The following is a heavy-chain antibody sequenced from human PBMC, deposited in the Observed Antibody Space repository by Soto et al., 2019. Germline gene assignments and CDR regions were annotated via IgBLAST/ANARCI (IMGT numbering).Heavy chain of an antibody. V-gene: IGHV4-59*01. D-gene: IGHD4-17*01. Sequence: PSETLSLTCTVSGGSISGYYWSWIRQPPGKGLEWIGNIYYSGSTNYNPSLKSRVTISVDTSKNQFSLKLSSVTAADTAVYYCARDGGTTVVSRAFDMWGKGTMVTVSS. J-gene: IGHJ3*02. CDR3: ARDGGTTVVSRAFDM. CDR2: IYYSGST. CDR1: GGSISGYY.